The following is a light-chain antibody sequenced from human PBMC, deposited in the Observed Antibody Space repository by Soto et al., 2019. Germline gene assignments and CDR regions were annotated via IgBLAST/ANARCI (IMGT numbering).Light chain of an antibody. V-gene: IGKV3-11*01. CDR3: PQHSHWPPWT. Sequence: EVVLTQSPATLSLSPGERATLSCRASENVRTFVDWYQQKPGQAPRLLIHGASNRATGIPDRFSGSGSGTDFTLTISNLETEDFAVYYCPQHSHWPPWTFGQGTRVEIQ. CDR1: ENVRTF. CDR2: GAS. J-gene: IGKJ1*01.